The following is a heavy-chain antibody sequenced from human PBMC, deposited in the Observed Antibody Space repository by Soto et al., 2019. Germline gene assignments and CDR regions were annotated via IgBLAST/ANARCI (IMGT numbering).Heavy chain of an antibody. D-gene: IGHD6-13*01. CDR1: GFTFSDYY. Sequence: PGGSLRLSCAASGFTFSDYYMSWVRQAPGRGLEWISYSSNSGTFARYATSVKGRFSISRDNANNSLYLEMNSLRVEDTAVYYCARDQEAGSFFPYYYGMDVWGQGTTVTVSS. CDR3: ARDQEAGSFFPYYYGMDV. CDR2: SSNSGTFA. V-gene: IGHV3-11*06. J-gene: IGHJ6*02.